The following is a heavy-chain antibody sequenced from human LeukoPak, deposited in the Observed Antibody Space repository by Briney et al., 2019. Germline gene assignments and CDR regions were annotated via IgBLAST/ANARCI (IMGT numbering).Heavy chain of an antibody. D-gene: IGHD5-18*01. CDR2: INHSGST. J-gene: IGHJ6*03. CDR3: AGGGYSYGYYYYYMDV. Sequence: SETLSLTCAVYGGSFSGYYWSWIRQPPGKGLEWIGEINHSGSTNYNPSLKSRVTISVDTSKNHFSLKLTSVTAADTAGYYCAGGGYSYGYYYYYMDVWGKGTTVTVSS. V-gene: IGHV4-34*01. CDR1: GGSFSGYY.